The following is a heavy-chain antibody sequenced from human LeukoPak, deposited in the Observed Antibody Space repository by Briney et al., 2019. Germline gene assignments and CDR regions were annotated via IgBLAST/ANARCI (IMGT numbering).Heavy chain of an antibody. J-gene: IGHJ5*02. Sequence: TGGSLRLSCTTSGFNFGDYGMTWVRQAPGKGLEWVGFIRNKAYGGTTEYAASVRGRFTISRDESKSIAYLQMNSLRAEDTAVYYCARDRGPYVAIGNNWLDPWGQGTLVTVSS. D-gene: IGHD3-10*02. CDR3: ARDRGPYVAIGNNWLDP. V-gene: IGHV3-49*04. CDR1: GFNFGDYG. CDR2: IRNKAYGGTT.